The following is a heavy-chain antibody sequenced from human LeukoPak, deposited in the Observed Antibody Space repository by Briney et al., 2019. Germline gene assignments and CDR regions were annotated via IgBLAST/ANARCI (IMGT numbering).Heavy chain of an antibody. V-gene: IGHV3-64*01. CDR2: ISSNGGST. Sequence: GGSLRLSCAASGFTFSSYAMHWVRQAPGKGLEYVSAISSNGGSTYYANSVKGRFTISRDNSKNTLYLQMGSLRAEDMAVYYCAREIETQSYGDYSYELDYWGQGTLVTVSS. CDR3: AREIETQSYGDYSYELDY. CDR1: GFTFSSYA. J-gene: IGHJ4*02. D-gene: IGHD4-17*01.